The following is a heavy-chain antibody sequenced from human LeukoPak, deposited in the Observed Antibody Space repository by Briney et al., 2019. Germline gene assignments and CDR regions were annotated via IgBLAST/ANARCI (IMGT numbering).Heavy chain of an antibody. J-gene: IGHJ6*03. CDR3: AKGTGRYSSPNMDV. CDR2: IRYDGSNK. Sequence: GGSLRLSCAASGFIFCSYGMHWVRQAPGKGLEWVAFIRYDGSNKYYADSVKGRFTISRDNSKNTLYLQMNSLRAEDTAVYYCAKGTGRYSSPNMDVWGKGTTVTISS. D-gene: IGHD6-13*01. CDR1: GFIFCSYG. V-gene: IGHV3-30*02.